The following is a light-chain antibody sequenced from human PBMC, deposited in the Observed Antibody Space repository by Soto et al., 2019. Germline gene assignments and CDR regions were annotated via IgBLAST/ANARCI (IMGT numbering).Light chain of an antibody. Sequence: HSLLTQPTSVCDAPRQRFTISCSGSSSNIGNNAVNWYQQLPGQAPKIVIYYDNLLTSGVSDRFSGSKSGISASLAISDLQSDDEADYYCAAWDDSLNAYVFGPGTKVTV. CDR1: SSNIGNNA. J-gene: IGLJ1*01. V-gene: IGLV1-36*01. CDR3: AAWDDSLNAYV. CDR2: YDN.